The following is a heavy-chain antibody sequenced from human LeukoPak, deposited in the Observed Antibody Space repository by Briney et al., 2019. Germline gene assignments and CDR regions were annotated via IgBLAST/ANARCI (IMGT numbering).Heavy chain of an antibody. Sequence: SETLSLTCAVSGGSISSSNWWSWVRQPPGKGLEWIGEIYHSGSTNYNPSLKSRVTISVDTSKNQFSLKLSSVTAADTAVYYCARFSNYWFDPWGRGTLVTVSS. J-gene: IGHJ5*02. CDR2: IYHSGST. CDR1: GGSISSSNW. D-gene: IGHD4-11*01. V-gene: IGHV4-4*02. CDR3: ARFSNYWFDP.